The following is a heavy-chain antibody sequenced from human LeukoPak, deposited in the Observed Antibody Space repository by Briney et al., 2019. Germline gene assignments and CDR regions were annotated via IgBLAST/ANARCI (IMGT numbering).Heavy chain of an antibody. D-gene: IGHD4/OR15-4a*01. Sequence: GGSLRLSCGASGFIFRNYAMSWVRQAPGEGLEWLSGISDNGGGTYYADSVKGRFTISRDNSKNMLYLQMNSLRAEDTAVYYCAKESGALGAPLYDYWGQGTLVTVSS. CDR1: GFIFRNYA. J-gene: IGHJ4*02. CDR3: AKESGALGAPLYDY. V-gene: IGHV3-23*01. CDR2: ISDNGGGT.